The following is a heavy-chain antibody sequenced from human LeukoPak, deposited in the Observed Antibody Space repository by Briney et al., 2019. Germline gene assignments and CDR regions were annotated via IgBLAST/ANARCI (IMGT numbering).Heavy chain of an antibody. Sequence: SETLSLTCTVSGGSIISSSYYWGWIRQPPGKGLEWIGSIYHSGSTYYSPSLKSRVTISVDTSKNQFSLKLSSVTAADTAVYYCAIRYSSDSSPYFDYWGKGTLVTVSS. CDR3: AIRYSSDSSPYFDY. V-gene: IGHV4-39*01. D-gene: IGHD6-19*01. CDR1: GGSIISSSYY. J-gene: IGHJ4*02. CDR2: IYHSGST.